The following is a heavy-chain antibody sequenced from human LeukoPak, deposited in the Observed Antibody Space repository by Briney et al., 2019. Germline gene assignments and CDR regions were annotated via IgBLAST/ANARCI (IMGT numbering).Heavy chain of an antibody. CDR1: SYSISSGYY. Sequence: SETLSLTCTVSSYSISSGYYWGWIRQPPGKELEWIGSIIHSGSTYCNPSLKSRVTLSVDTSTNHFSLKLSSVTAADTAVYYCAGNRDAYFLNAFDIWGQGTMVTVSS. J-gene: IGHJ3*02. CDR2: IIHSGST. D-gene: IGHD5-24*01. V-gene: IGHV4-38-2*02. CDR3: AGNRDAYFLNAFDI.